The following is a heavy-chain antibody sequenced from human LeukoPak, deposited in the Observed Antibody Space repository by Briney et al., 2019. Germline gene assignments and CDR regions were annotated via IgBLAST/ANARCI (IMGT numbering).Heavy chain of an antibody. CDR3: RGERIVVVVAASPWYFDL. Sequence: SETLSLTCTVSGGSISSYYWSWIRQPAGKGLEWIGRIYTSGSTNYNPSLKSRVTMSVDTSKNQFSLKLSSVTAADTAVYYCRGERIVVVVAASPWYFDLWGRGTLVTVSS. CDR2: IYTSGST. J-gene: IGHJ2*01. CDR1: GGSISSYY. V-gene: IGHV4-4*07. D-gene: IGHD2-15*01.